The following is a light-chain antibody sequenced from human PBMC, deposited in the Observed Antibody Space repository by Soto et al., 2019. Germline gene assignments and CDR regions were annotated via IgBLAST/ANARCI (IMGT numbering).Light chain of an antibody. CDR1: SSNIGSNY. J-gene: IGLJ2*01. Sequence: QSVLTQPPSASGTPGQRVTISCSGSSSNIGSNYVYWYQQVPGTAPKLLIYRNTQRPSGVPDRFSGSKSGTSASLAISGLRSEDEADYYCAAWDDSLSALFGGGTKVTVL. V-gene: IGLV1-47*01. CDR3: AAWDDSLSAL. CDR2: RNT.